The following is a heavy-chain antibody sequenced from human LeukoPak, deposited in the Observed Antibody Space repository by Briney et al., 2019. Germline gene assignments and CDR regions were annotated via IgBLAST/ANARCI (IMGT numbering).Heavy chain of an antibody. CDR1: GYTFTGYY. Sequence: ASVKVSCKASGYTFTGYYMHWVRQAPGQGLEWMGWINPNSGGTNYAQKFQGRVTMTRDTSISTAYMELSRLRSDDTAVYYCARHRIVYDILTGYFRSSRYYGMDVWGQGTTVTVSS. V-gene: IGHV1-2*02. J-gene: IGHJ6*02. D-gene: IGHD3-9*01. CDR2: INPNSGGT. CDR3: ARHRIVYDILTGYFRSSRYYGMDV.